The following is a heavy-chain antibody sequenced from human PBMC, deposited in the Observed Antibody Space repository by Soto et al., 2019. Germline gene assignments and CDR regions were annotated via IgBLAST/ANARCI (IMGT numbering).Heavy chain of an antibody. CDR2: IWYDGSNK. CDR1: GFTFSSYG. V-gene: IGHV3-33*01. Sequence: GGSLRLSCAASGFTFSSYGMHWVRQAPGKGLEWVAVIWYDGSNKYYADSVKGRFTISRDNSKNTLYLQMNSLRAEDTAVYYCARDLDSGYGAPGYWGQGTLVTVSS. J-gene: IGHJ4*02. CDR3: ARDLDSGYGAPGY. D-gene: IGHD5-12*01.